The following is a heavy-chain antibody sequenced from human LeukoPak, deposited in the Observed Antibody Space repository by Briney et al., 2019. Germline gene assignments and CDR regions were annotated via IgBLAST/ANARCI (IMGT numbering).Heavy chain of an antibody. CDR3: ARLVPTYYYGSGSYLDY. CDR2: INHSGST. CDR1: GGSFSGYY. V-gene: IGHV4-34*01. J-gene: IGHJ4*02. Sequence: SETLSLTCAVYGGSFSGYYWSWIRQPPGKGLEWIGEINHSGSTNYNPSLKSRVTISVDTSKNQFSLKLSSVTAADTAVYYCARLVPTYYYGSGSYLDYWGQGTLVTVSS. D-gene: IGHD3-10*01.